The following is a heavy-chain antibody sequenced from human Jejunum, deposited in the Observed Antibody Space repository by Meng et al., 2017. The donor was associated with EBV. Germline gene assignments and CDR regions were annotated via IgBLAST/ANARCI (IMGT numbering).Heavy chain of an antibody. CDR3: ARVRPGGGWFDP. Sequence: HVQLVQSGSELKKPGASVKVSCKASGYTFTSSGINWVRQAPGQGLEWMGWINTTTGYPTYAQDFTGRFVFSLDTSVSTAYLQITSLSTEDNAVYYCARVRPGGGWFDPWGQGTLVTVSS. J-gene: IGHJ5*02. CDR2: INTTTGYP. CDR1: GYTFTSSG. D-gene: IGHD2-8*02. V-gene: IGHV7-4-1*02.